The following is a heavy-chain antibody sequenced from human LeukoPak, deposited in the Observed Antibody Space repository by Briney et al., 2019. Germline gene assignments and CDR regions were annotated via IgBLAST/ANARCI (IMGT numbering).Heavy chain of an antibody. CDR2: VRSKANNYAK. V-gene: IGHV3-73*01. D-gene: IGHD4-11*01. J-gene: IGHJ4*02. CDR1: GFTFSGAA. Sequence: GGSLRLSCAASGFTFSGAAIHWVRQPSGKGLEWVGRVRSKANNYAKEYAASVTGRFDISRDDSKNMVYLQMNNLKTEDSAIYYCGLPDYSGQGNQVTASS. CDR3: GLPDY.